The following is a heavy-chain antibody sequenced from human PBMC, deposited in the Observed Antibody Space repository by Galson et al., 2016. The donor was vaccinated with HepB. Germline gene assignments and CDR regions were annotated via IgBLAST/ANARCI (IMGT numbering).Heavy chain of an antibody. V-gene: IGHV3-23*01. Sequence: SLRLSCAVSGFTFTTYDMSWVRQAPGKGLEWVSTINGGGDGAPYADSVSGRFTISKDISRNTLYLQMNSLRAEDTAIYYCANRAGGFGEGQFDHWGPGTLVSVSS. J-gene: IGHJ4*02. CDR2: INGGGDGA. CDR3: ANRAGGFGEGQFDH. D-gene: IGHD3-10*01. CDR1: GFTFTTYD.